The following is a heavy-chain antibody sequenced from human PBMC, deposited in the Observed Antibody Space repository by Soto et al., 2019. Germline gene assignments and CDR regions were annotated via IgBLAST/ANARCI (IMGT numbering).Heavy chain of an antibody. D-gene: IGHD3-16*02. Sequence: GASVKVSCKASGYTLTRYDIKWVRRAPGQGLEWMGWMNPNSGNTGYAQKFQGRVTMTRNTSISTAYMELSSLRSEDTAVYYCARGPRGSYRYRYFQHWGQGTLVTVSS. CDR3: ARGPRGSYRYRYFQH. CDR1: GYTLTRYD. J-gene: IGHJ1*01. V-gene: IGHV1-8*01. CDR2: MNPNSGNT.